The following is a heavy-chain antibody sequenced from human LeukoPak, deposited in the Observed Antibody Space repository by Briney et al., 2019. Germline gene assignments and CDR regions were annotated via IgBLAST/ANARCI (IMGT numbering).Heavy chain of an antibody. CDR2: ISYEGGNK. CDR3: ALFTTTITLTDY. Sequence: PGGSLRLSCGASGFTFSSYSMELVRQAPGKGVGVVAVISYEGGNKYYADSVKGRFTISRDNSKNTLYLQMNSLRAEDTAVYYCALFTTTITLTDYWGQGTLVTVSS. V-gene: IGHV3-30*03. CDR1: GFTFSSYS. J-gene: IGHJ4*02. D-gene: IGHD3-22*01.